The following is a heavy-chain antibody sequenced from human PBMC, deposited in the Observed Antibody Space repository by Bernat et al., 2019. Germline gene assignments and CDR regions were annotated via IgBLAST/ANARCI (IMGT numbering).Heavy chain of an antibody. J-gene: IGHJ4*02. V-gene: IGHV3-23*01. Sequence: EVQLLESGGGLVQPGGSLRLSCAASGITFSNYAMSWVRQAPGKGLEWVSAISGSGGNTYYADSVKGRFTISRDNSKNTLYLQMNSLRAEDTAVYYCAKGSGYYGSGSFNFDYWGQGTLVTVSS. D-gene: IGHD3-10*01. CDR2: ISGSGGNT. CDR3: AKGSGYYGSGSFNFDY. CDR1: GITFSNYA.